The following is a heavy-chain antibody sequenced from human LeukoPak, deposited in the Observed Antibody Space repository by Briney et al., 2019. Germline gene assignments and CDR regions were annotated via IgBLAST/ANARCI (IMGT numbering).Heavy chain of an antibody. Sequence: PGGSLRLSCAASGFTFSSSWMTWVRQAPGKGLEWVASMNEDGGEIHYVDSVKGRFTISRDNAKNSLYLQMNSLTAEDTAVYYCVRAYHPGGWFDPWGQGTLDTVSS. V-gene: IGHV3-7*03. CDR1: GFTFSSSW. CDR3: VRAYHPGGWFDP. CDR2: MNEDGGEI. J-gene: IGHJ5*02. D-gene: IGHD2-21*01.